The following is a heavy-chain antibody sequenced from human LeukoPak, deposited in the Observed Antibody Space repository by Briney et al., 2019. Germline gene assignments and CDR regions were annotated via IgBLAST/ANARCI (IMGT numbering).Heavy chain of an antibody. CDR1: GFTFSDYY. J-gene: IGHJ4*02. CDR3: ARDQHGSGSYYGYYFDY. D-gene: IGHD3-10*01. Sequence: GGPLRLSCAASGFTFSDYYMSWIRQAPGKGLEWVSYISSSSSYTNYADSVKGRFTISRDNAKNSLYLQMNGLRAEDTAVYYCARDQHGSGSYYGYYFDYWGQGTLVTVSS. CDR2: ISSSSSYT. V-gene: IGHV3-11*06.